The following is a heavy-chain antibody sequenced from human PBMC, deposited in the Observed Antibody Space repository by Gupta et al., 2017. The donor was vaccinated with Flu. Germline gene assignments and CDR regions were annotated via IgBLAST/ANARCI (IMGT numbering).Heavy chain of an antibody. CDR3: ARGVYGYDY. J-gene: IGHJ4*02. Sequence: NWIRQSPSRGLEWLGRTYYRSKWSNDYAVSVKSRITISADTSKNQFSLQLNSVTPEDTAVYYCARGVYGYDYWGQGTLVTGPS. V-gene: IGHV6-1*01. CDR2: TYYRSKWSN. D-gene: IGHD5-18*01.